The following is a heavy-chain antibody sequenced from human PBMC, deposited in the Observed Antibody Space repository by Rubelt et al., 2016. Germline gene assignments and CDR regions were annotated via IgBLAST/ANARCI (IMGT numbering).Heavy chain of an antibody. CDR2: TYYRSKWYN. J-gene: IGHJ4*02. D-gene: IGHD6-13*01. Sequence: QSPSRGLEWLGRTYYRSKWYNDYAVSVKSRITINPDTSKNQFSLQLNSVTAEDTAVYYCARGDGIAAVWRYWGQGTLVTVSS. CDR3: ARGDGIAAVWRY. V-gene: IGHV6-1*01.